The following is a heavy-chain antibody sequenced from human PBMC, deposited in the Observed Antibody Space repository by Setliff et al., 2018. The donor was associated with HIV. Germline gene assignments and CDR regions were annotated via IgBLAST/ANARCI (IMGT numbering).Heavy chain of an antibody. Sequence: WASVKVSCKASGYTFTSYAIHWVRQAPGQGLEWLGMVNPSGGSTAYAQKFQGRVTMTRDTSTNTVYMDLGGLRSDDTAVYYCARDRTAGYHYDYGYWGQGTLVTVSS. CDR2: VNPSGGST. V-gene: IGHV1-46*01. CDR1: GYTFTSYA. D-gene: IGHD3-16*01. CDR3: ARDRTAGYHYDYGY. J-gene: IGHJ4*02.